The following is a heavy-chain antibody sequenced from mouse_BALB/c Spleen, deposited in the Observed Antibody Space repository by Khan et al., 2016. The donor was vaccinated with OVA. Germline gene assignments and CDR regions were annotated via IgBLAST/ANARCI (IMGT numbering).Heavy chain of an antibody. V-gene: IGHV1-26*01. CDR3: ARGYEFFPY. CDR2: VNPNNGDT. J-gene: IGHJ3*01. D-gene: IGHD2-12*01. Sequence: VQLQQSGPDLVKPGASVKISCKASGYSFTVYYMTWVKQSHGKSPEWIGRVNPNNGDTNYNQNFKGKAILTVDKSSNTAYMELRRLTSADSAVFYYARGYEFFPYWGQGTLVTVSA. CDR1: GYSFTVYY.